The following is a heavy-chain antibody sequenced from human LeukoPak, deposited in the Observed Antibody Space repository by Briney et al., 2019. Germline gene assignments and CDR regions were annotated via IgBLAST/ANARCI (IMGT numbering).Heavy chain of an antibody. Sequence: GGSLRLSCAASGFTFSNYNMHWVRQAPGKGLVWVSRINTDGSVTSYADSVKGRFTISRDNAKNTLYLQMNSLRAEDTAVYYCERVEISSSWYSDYWGQGTQVTVSS. CDR1: GFTFSNYN. D-gene: IGHD6-13*01. CDR3: ERVEISSSWYSDY. V-gene: IGHV3-74*01. CDR2: INTDGSVT. J-gene: IGHJ4*02.